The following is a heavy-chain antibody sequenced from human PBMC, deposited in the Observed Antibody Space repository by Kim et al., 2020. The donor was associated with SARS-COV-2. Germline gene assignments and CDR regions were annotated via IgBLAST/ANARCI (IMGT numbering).Heavy chain of an antibody. CDR1: GFTFTAYW. D-gene: IGHD2-15*01. V-gene: IGHV5-51*01. CDR3: ASNFAGRWSSTFSFDY. CDR2: IYPGDSDT. Sequence: GESLKISCKGLGFTFTAYWIGWVRQMPGKGLEWMGIIYPGDSDTRYSPPFQGQVTISADRSINTVYLQWNSLQVSDTAMYCCASNFAGRWSSTFSFDYWAQGTLVTVSS. J-gene: IGHJ4*02.